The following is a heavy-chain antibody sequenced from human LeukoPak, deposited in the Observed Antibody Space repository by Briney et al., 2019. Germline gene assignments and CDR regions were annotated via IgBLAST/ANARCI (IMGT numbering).Heavy chain of an antibody. CDR3: ARDLRITMVRESSYYFDY. V-gene: IGHV4-34*01. J-gene: IGHJ4*02. CDR1: GGSFSGYY. CDR2: INHSGST. Sequence: PSETLSLTCAVYGGSFSGYYWSWIRQPPGKGLEWSGEINHSGSTNYNPSLKSRVTISVDTSKNQFSLKLSSVTAADTAVYYCARDLRITMVRESSYYFDYWGQGTLVTVSS. D-gene: IGHD3-10*01.